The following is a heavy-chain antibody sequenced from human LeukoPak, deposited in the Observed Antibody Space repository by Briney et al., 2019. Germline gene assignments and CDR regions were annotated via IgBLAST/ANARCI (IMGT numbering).Heavy chain of an antibody. Sequence: SVKVSCKASGGTFSSYAISWVRQAPGQGLEWMGGIIPIFGTANYAQKFQGRVTITADESTGTAYMELSSLRSEDTAVYYCASIGWLVRGAGYYYYYMDVWGKGTTVTISS. CDR3: ASIGWLVRGAGYYYYYMDV. CDR1: GGTFSSYA. V-gene: IGHV1-69*01. CDR2: IIPIFGTA. J-gene: IGHJ6*03. D-gene: IGHD6-19*01.